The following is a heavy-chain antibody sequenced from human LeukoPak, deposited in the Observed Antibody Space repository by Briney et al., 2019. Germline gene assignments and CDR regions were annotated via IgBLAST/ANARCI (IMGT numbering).Heavy chain of an antibody. V-gene: IGHV1-69*04. Sequence: GSSVKVSCKASGGTFSSYAISWVRQAPGQGLEWMGRIIPILGIANYAQKFQGRVTITADKSTSTAYMEQSSLRSEDTAVYYCARDRAFRSGSYYFDYWGQGTLVTVSS. CDR3: ARDRAFRSGSYYFDY. CDR1: GGTFSSYA. CDR2: IIPILGIA. J-gene: IGHJ4*02. D-gene: IGHD3-10*01.